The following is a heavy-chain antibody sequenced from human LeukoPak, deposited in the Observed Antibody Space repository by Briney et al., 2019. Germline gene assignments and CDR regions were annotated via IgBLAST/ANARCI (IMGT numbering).Heavy chain of an antibody. V-gene: IGHV4-59*01. CDR3: AKEREVAGSNWFDP. Sequence: PSETLSLTCTVSGGSISSYYWSWIRQPPGKGLEWIGYIYNSGSTNYNPSLKSRVSMSVDTSKNQFSLKLSSVTAADTAVYYCAKEREVAGSNWFDPWGQGTLVTVSS. J-gene: IGHJ5*02. CDR1: GGSISSYY. D-gene: IGHD2-15*01. CDR2: IYNSGST.